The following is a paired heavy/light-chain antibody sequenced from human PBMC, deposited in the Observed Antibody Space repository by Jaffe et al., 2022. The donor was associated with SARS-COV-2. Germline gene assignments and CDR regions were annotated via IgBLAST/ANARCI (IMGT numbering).Light chain of an antibody. CDR2: STN. J-gene: IGLJ3*02. Sequence: QTVVTQEPSFSVSPGGTVTLTCGLTSGSVSTSYYPSWYQQTPGQAPRTLIYSTNTRSSGVPDRFSGSILGNKAALTITGAQADDESDYYCVLYMGSGIWVFGGGTKLTVL. CDR1: SGSVSTSYY. CDR3: VLYMGSGIWV. V-gene: IGLV8-61*01.
Heavy chain of an antibody. CDR1: GGSISSSSYY. CDR2: IYYSGSA. CDR3: ARQDRLQGRNYNYYMDV. D-gene: IGHD4-4*01. V-gene: IGHV4-39*01. Sequence: QLQLQESGPGLVKPSETLSLTCTVSGGSISSSSYYWGWIRQAPGKGLEYIGTIYYSGSAYYNPSLKSRVGISIDTSKNQFSLKVGSVTAADTAVYYCARQDRLQGRNYNYYMDVWGKGTTVTVSS. J-gene: IGHJ6*03.